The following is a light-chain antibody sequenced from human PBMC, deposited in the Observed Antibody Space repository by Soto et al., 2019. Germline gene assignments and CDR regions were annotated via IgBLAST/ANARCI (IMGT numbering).Light chain of an antibody. J-gene: IGKJ4*01. CDR1: QSISAW. Sequence: DIQMTQSPSTLSASVGDRVSINCRASQSISAWLAWYQQKPGKAPRLLIYKASTLEIGVPSRFSGSGSGTDFTLTISSLQPEDFATYYCQQSYSTPALTFGGGTKVDIK. V-gene: IGKV1-5*03. CDR3: QQSYSTPALT. CDR2: KAS.